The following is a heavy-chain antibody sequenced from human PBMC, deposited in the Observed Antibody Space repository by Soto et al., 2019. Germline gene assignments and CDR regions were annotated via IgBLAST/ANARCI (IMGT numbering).Heavy chain of an antibody. V-gene: IGHV1-69*01. J-gene: IGHJ4*02. CDR1: GGIFSNFA. CDR3: ARVGLGAYDY. D-gene: IGHD6-19*01. CDR2: IIPTLGTP. Sequence: QVQLVQSGAEVKKPGSSVKVSCKAPGGIFSNFALNWMRQPPGQGLEWMGGIIPTLGTPHYAQRFLGRVTITADESTRTVYMEMSSLTVEDTAVYYCARVGLGAYDYWGQGTLVIVSS.